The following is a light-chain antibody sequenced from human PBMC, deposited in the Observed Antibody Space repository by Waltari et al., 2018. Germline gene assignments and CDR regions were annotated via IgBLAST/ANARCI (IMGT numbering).Light chain of an antibody. CDR3: QQYYSTPLT. V-gene: IGKV4-1*01. Sequence: DIVMTQSPDSLAVSLGERAPIHCKSSQSVLYSSANKSYLNWYQQKPGQPPKLLIYWASTRESGVPDRISGAGSGTDFTLTISSLQSEDVAVYYCQQYYSTPLTFGGGTKVEIK. CDR2: WAS. CDR1: QSVLYSSANKSY. J-gene: IGKJ4*01.